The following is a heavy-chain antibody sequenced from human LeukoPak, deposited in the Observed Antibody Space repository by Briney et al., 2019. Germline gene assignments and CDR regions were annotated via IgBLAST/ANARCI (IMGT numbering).Heavy chain of an antibody. V-gene: IGHV3-23*01. CDR2: ISGSGGST. D-gene: IGHD6-19*01. CDR1: GFTFSSYA. CDR3: AREETLLEAVAGSDFDY. Sequence: GGSLRLSCAASGFTFSSYAINWVRQAPGKGLEWVSIISGSGGSTYYADSVKGRFTISRDNSKNRLYLQMNSLRAEDTAVYYCAREETLLEAVAGSDFDYWGQGTLVTVSS. J-gene: IGHJ4*02.